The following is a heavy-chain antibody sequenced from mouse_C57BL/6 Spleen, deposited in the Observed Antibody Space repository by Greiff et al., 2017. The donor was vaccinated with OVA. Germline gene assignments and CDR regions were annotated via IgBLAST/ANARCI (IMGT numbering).Heavy chain of an antibody. CDR1: GYTFPSYW. V-gene: IGHV1-52*01. CDR3: SRWERAQAHYFDY. Sequence: VQLQQPGAELVRPGSSVKLSCKASGYTFPSYWMHWVKQRTIQGLEWIGNIDHSDSETHYNQNVKDKATLTVDKYSSNSYMQLSSLTSEDSAVYYCSRWERAQAHYFDYWGQGTTLTVSS. D-gene: IGHD3-2*02. CDR2: IDHSDSET. J-gene: IGHJ2*01.